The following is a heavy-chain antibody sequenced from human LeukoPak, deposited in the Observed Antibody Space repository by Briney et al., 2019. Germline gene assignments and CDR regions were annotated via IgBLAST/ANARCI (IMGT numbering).Heavy chain of an antibody. J-gene: IGHJ5*02. CDR2: MNPNSGNT. D-gene: IGHD3-22*01. CDR3: ARAVTDSSGYYYWFDP. V-gene: IGHV1-8*01. Sequence: ASVKVSCKASGYTFTSYDINWVRQATGRGLEWTGWMNPNSGNTGYAQKFQGRVTMTRNTSISTAYMELSSLRSEDTAVYYCARAVTDSSGYYYWFDPWGQGTLVTVSS. CDR1: GYTFTSYD.